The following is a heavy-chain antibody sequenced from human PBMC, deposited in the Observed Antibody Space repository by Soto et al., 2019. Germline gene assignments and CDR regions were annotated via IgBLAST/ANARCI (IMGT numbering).Heavy chain of an antibody. CDR1: GGSFSSSSHY. CDR2: IYYSGST. J-gene: IGHJ5*02. CDR3: ARVGAGYSSGWNNWFDP. V-gene: IGHV4-39*01. D-gene: IGHD6-19*01. Sequence: SETLSLTCAVYGGSFSSSSHYWGWIRQPPGKGLEWIGSIYYSGSTYYNPSLKSRVTISVDTSKNQFSLKLSSVTAADTAVYYCARVGAGYSSGWNNWFDPWGQGTLVTVSS.